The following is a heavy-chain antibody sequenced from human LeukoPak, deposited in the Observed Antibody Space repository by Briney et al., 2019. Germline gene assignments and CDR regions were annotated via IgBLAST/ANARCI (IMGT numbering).Heavy chain of an antibody. CDR3: ASMGI. J-gene: IGHJ3*02. V-gene: IGHV4-39*01. CDR2: IYSSGST. D-gene: IGHD3-10*01. Sequence: WKGLEWICSIYSSGSTYYIPSVKSRFTISVNTSKNQFSLKLSSVTAADTAVYYCASMGIWGQGTMVTVSS.